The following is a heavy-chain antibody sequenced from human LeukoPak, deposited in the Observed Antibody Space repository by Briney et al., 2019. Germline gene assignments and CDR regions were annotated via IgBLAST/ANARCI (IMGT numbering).Heavy chain of an antibody. Sequence: QPGGSLRLSCAASGFTAGTNYMSWVRQAPGKGLEWVSVIYSGGSTYYADSVKGRFTISRDNSKNTLYLQMNSLRAEDTAVYYCARDWDIVVVPAAPPGYWGQGTLVTVSS. CDR1: GFTAGTNY. CDR3: ARDWDIVVVPAAPPGY. J-gene: IGHJ4*02. V-gene: IGHV3-53*01. D-gene: IGHD2-2*01. CDR2: IYSGGST.